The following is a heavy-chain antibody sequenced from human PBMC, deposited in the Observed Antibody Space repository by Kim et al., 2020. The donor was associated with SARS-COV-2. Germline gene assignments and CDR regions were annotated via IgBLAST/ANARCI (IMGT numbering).Heavy chain of an antibody. V-gene: IGHV3-7*04. Sequence: KYYVDSVKGRFTISRDTAKNSLFLQMNSLRADDTAVYYCARLTYYYGMDVWGQGTTVTVSS. CDR2: K. CDR3: ARLTYYYGMDV. D-gene: IGHD3-9*01. J-gene: IGHJ6*02.